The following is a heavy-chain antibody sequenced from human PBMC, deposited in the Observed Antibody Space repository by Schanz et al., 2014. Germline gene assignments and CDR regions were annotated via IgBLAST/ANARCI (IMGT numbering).Heavy chain of an antibody. CDR1: GGSMDTHY. CDR2: IYSSGIA. CDR3: ARRVVPATMGLYFDL. D-gene: IGHD2-21*01. Sequence: QVQLQESGPGLVKPSETLSLMCTVSGGSMDTHYWGWIRQPPGKGLEWIAFIYSSGIANYNPSLESRVTISVDTPKTHFSWRLTSVPAADTATYYCARRVVPATMGLYFDLWGQGTLVTVSS. J-gene: IGHJ4*02. V-gene: IGHV4-4*08.